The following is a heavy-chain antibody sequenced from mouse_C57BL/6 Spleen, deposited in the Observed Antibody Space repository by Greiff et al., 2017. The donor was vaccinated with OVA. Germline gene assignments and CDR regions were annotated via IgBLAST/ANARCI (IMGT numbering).Heavy chain of an antibody. D-gene: IGHD3-2*02. J-gene: IGHJ2*01. CDR3: AQTAQATGYYFDY. CDR2: LSNEGSN. CDR1: GYSITSGYY. V-gene: IGHV3-6*01. Sequence: EVHLVESGPGLVKPSQSLSLTCSVTGYSITSGYYWNWIRQFPGKKLEWMGYLSNEGSNNNNPSLKNRISITRDTSKNQFFLKLNSVTTEDTATYYCAQTAQATGYYFDYWGQGTTLTVSS.